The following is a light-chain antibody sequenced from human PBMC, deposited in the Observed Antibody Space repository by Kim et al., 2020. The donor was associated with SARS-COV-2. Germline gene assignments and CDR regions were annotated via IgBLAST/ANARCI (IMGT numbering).Light chain of an antibody. V-gene: IGLV3-1*01. CDR2: QNY. Sequence: VSMAPRQPAPFPCSGYNVGVKYICWYQQKSGQSPVLVIYQNYERPSGIPGRFSGSNSWNTATLTISGTQAMDEDDYCCQAWDFIRVFGRGPQLTVL. J-gene: IGLJ3*02. CDR3: QAWDFIRV. CDR1: NVGVKY.